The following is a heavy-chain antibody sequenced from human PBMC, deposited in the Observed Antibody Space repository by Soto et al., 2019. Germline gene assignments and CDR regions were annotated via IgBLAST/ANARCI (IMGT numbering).Heavy chain of an antibody. Sequence: GGSLRLSCAASGFTFSSYAMSWVRQAPGKGLEWVSAISGSGGSTYYADSVKGRFTISRDNSKNTLYLQMNSLRAEDTAVYYCAKDLELRLVEYYFDYWGQGTLVTVSS. CDR1: GFTFSSYA. D-gene: IGHD1-7*01. CDR2: ISGSGGST. J-gene: IGHJ4*02. CDR3: AKDLELRLVEYYFDY. V-gene: IGHV3-23*01.